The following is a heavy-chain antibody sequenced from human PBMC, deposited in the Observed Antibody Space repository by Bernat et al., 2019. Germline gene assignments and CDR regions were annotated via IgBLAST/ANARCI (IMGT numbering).Heavy chain of an antibody. CDR2: ISAYNGNT. D-gene: IGHD3-22*01. J-gene: IGHJ4*02. V-gene: IGHV1-18*01. CDR1: GYTFTSYG. CDR3: ARDFGGYYYDSSGYPYDY. Sequence: QVQLVQSGAEVKKPGASVKVSCKASGYTFTSYGISWVRQAPGQGLEWMGWISAYNGNTNYAQKLQGRVTMTTDTSTSTAYMELRSLRSDDTAVYYCARDFGGYYYDSSGYPYDYWGQGTLVTVSS.